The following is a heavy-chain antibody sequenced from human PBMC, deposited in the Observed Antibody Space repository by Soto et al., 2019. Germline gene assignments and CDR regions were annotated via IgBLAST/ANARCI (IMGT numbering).Heavy chain of an antibody. J-gene: IGHJ6*03. CDR3: ARCPLDTAYLHCYYLDV. CDR1: GGSTSSYL. Sequence: QVQLQESGPGLVKPSETLSLTCTVSGGSTSSYLWSWIRQPPGKGLEWIGYIYDSGRSNYNPSLSRRVTMSLDTSENQFLLQMTSVTAAETAVYYWARCPLDTAYLHCYYLDVWGKGTTVTVSS. D-gene: IGHD3-3*01. V-gene: IGHV4-59*01. CDR2: IYDSGRS.